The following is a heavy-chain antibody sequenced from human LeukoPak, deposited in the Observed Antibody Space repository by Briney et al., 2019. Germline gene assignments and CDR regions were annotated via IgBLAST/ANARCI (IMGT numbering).Heavy chain of an antibody. CDR2: ISSSGSTI. D-gene: IGHD3-22*01. J-gene: IGHJ4*02. CDR3: ASRPYYYDSSGEVY. CDR1: GFTFSSYE. V-gene: IGHV3-48*03. Sequence: GGSLRLSCAASGFTFSSYEMNWVRQAPGKGLEWVSYISSSGSTIYYADSVKGRFTISRDNAKNSLYLQMNSLGAEDAAVYYCASRPYYYDSSGEVYWGQGTLVTVSS.